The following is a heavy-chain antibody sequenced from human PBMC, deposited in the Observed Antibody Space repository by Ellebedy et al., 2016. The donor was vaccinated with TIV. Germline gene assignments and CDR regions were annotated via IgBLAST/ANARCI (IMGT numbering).Heavy chain of an antibody. CDR2: IYQDGSEK. J-gene: IGHJ5*02. D-gene: IGHD4-17*01. CDR3: ARRGSYGDYAVQVNSRFDL. V-gene: IGHV3-7*01. Sequence: GESLKISCAASGFSFRSYWMSWVRQAPGKGLEWVANIYQDGSEKFYVDSVKGRFTISRDNAKNSLYLQMNSLRAEDTAVYYCARRGSYGDYAVQVNSRFDLWGQGTLVTVSS. CDR1: GFSFRSYW.